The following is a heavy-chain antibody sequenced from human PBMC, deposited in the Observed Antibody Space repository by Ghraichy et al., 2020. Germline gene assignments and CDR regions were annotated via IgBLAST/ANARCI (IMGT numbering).Heavy chain of an antibody. D-gene: IGHD6-19*01. J-gene: IGHJ4*02. CDR2: ITSGGET. CDR3: GTWASGLESIDH. V-gene: IGHV3-23*01. Sequence: LSLTCAVSGFTFSSSAMTWVRQAPGKGLEWVSVITSGGETFYADHVKGRFTISRDNSKNTLYLQMNVMRVEDTAVYYCGTWASGLESIDHWGQGTLVTVSS. CDR1: GFTFSSSA.